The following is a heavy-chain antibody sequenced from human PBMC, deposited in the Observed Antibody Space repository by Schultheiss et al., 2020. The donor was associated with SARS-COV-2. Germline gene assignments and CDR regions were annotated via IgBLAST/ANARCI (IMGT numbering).Heavy chain of an antibody. Sequence: GGSLRLSCAASGFTFSTYAMHWVRQAPGKGLDWVAIISNDGQRKYYADSVKGRFTISRDDSKSTLYVQMNSLRAEDTAVYYCARVTYCGADCYSEHSFDVWGQGTMVTVSS. V-gene: IGHV3-30*04. D-gene: IGHD2-21*02. CDR1: GFTFSTYA. CDR3: ARVTYCGADCYSEHSFDV. J-gene: IGHJ3*01. CDR2: ISNDGQRK.